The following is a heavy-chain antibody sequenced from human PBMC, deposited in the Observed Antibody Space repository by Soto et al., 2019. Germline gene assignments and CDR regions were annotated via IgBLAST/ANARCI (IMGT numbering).Heavy chain of an antibody. Sequence: QVQLQESGPGLVKPSETLSLTCTVSGGSISSYYWSWIRQPAGKGLEWIGRIYTSGSTNYNPSLKSRVTMSVDTSKNQFSLKLSSVTAADTAVYYCARENVVVPAAPTHYLDVWGQGTTVTVSS. CDR3: ARENVVVPAAPTHYLDV. J-gene: IGHJ6*03. D-gene: IGHD2-2*01. V-gene: IGHV4-4*07. CDR2: IYTSGST. CDR1: GGSISSYY.